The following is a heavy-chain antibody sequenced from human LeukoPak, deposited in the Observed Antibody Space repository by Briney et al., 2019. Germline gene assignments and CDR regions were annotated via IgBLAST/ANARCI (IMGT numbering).Heavy chain of an antibody. J-gene: IGHJ6*03. V-gene: IGHV4-34*01. D-gene: IGHD3-10*01. Sequence: SETLSLTCAVYGGSFSGYYWSWIRQPPGKGLEWIGEINHSGSTNYNPSLKSRVTISVDTSKNQFSLKLSSVTAADTAVYYCARGRYYGSGSYRAAPVYYMDVWGKGTTVTVS. CDR3: ARGRYYGSGSYRAAPVYYMDV. CDR2: INHSGST. CDR1: GGSFSGYY.